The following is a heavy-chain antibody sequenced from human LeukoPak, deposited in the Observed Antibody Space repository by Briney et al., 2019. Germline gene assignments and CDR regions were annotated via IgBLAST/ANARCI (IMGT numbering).Heavy chain of an antibody. CDR1: GYNFAGFY. D-gene: IGHD6-19*01. V-gene: IGHV1-18*04. Sequence: ASVKVSCKASGYNFAGFYIHWVRQAPGQGLEWMGWISPHNGNTKFAQKFQGRVTMTAETSTGTAYMELRSLRSDDTAVYYCARDTSSGWYYFEYWGQGALVTVSS. CDR3: ARDTSSGWYYFEY. J-gene: IGHJ4*02. CDR2: ISPHNGNT.